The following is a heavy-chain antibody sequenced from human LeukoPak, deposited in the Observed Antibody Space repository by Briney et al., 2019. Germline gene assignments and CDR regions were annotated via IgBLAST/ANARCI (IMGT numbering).Heavy chain of an antibody. CDR2: ISYDGSNK. CDR3: AKDESEWELPEGVY. D-gene: IGHD1-26*01. Sequence: PGGSLRLSCAASGFTFSSYGMHWVRQAPGKGLEWVAVISYDGSNKYYADSVKGRFTISRDNSKNTLYLQMNSLRAEDTAVYYCAKDESEWELPEGVYWGQGTLVTVSS. V-gene: IGHV3-30*18. J-gene: IGHJ4*02. CDR1: GFTFSSYG.